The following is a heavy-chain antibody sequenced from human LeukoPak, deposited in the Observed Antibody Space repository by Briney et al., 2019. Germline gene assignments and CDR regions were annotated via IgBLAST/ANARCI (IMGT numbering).Heavy chain of an antibody. CDR3: ARDQKNRLYCYYGMDV. J-gene: IGHJ6*02. V-gene: IGHV3-11*01. CDR2: ISSSGSTI. Sequence: GSLRLSCAASGFTFSDYYMSWIRQAPGKGLEWGSYISSSGSTIYYADSVKGRFTISRDNAKNSLYLQMNSLRAEDTAVYYCARDQKNRLYCYYGMDVWDQGTTVTVSS. D-gene: IGHD1-14*01. CDR1: GFTFSDYY.